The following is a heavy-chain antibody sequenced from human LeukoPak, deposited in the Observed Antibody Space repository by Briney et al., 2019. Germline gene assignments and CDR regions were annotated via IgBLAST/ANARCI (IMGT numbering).Heavy chain of an antibody. Sequence: GGSLRVSCVASGPNFASYGVHWVRQAPGKGLECVAVISNDRSEKYYADSVKGRFTISRDNSRNTLYLQLSGLRAEDTALYYCARDGGYSRGWTYGAGDYWGQGTLVTVSS. J-gene: IGHJ4*02. CDR1: GPNFASYG. CDR3: ARDGGYSRGWTYGAGDY. CDR2: ISNDRSEK. D-gene: IGHD6-19*01. V-gene: IGHV3-30*19.